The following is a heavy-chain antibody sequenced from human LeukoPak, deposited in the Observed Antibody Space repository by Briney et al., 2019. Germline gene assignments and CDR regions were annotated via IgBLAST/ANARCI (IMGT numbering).Heavy chain of an antibody. V-gene: IGHV5-51*01. CDR2: LYPRDSDT. D-gene: IGHD5-12*01. Sequence: GESLKISCQASGYNFTRHWIGWVRQMPGKGLEWMGLLYPRDSDTRYSPSFQGQVTFSADNSINTAYLQWSSLRASDTAIYYCARQMGVASRKNYFDSWGQGTLVTVSA. J-gene: IGHJ4*02. CDR3: ARQMGVASRKNYFDS. CDR1: GYNFTRHW.